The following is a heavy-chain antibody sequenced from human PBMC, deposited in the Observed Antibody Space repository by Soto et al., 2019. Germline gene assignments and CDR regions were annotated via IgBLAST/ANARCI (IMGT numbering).Heavy chain of an antibody. CDR1: GGSLSSYY. J-gene: IGHJ3*02. D-gene: IGHD3-9*01. CDR2: IYYSGST. V-gene: IGHV4-59*01. Sequence: PSETQSLTGTVSGGSLSSYYWSWLRQQPGKGLEWIGYIYYSGSTNYNPSLKSRVTISVDTSKNQFSLKLSSVTAADTAVYYCACQTNYDILTGYMADDAFDIWGQWTMVT. CDR3: ACQTNYDILTGYMADDAFDI.